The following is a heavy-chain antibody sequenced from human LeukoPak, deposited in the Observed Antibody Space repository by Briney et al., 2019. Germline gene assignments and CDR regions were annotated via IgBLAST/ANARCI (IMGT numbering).Heavy chain of an antibody. D-gene: IGHD2-2*01. V-gene: IGHV4-34*01. CDR2: INHSGST. Sequence: SETLSLTCAVYGGSFSGYYWSWIRQPPGKGLEWIGEINHSGSTNYNPSLKSRVTISVDTSKNQFSLKLSSVTAADTAVYYCARRPAAARWKGIDYWGQGNLVTVSS. CDR1: GGSFSGYY. CDR3: ARRPAAARWKGIDY. J-gene: IGHJ4*02.